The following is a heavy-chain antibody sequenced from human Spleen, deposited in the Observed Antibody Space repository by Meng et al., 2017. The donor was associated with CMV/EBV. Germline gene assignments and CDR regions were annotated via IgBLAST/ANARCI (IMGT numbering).Heavy chain of an antibody. CDR3: TRTGGPAGMFPHY. CDR1: GFTFSSYA. D-gene: IGHD6-19*01. V-gene: IGHV3-23*01. Sequence: GESLKISCAASGFTFSSYAMTWVRQAPGKGLEWVSTITNSGYNTYYADSVKGQFTISRDNSKNTLALQMDSLRAEDTAVYYCTRTGGPAGMFPHYWGLGTLVTVSS. CDR2: ITNSGYNT. J-gene: IGHJ4*02.